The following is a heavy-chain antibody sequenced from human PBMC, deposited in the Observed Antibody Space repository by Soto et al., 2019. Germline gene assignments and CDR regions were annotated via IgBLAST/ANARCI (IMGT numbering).Heavy chain of an antibody. CDR1: GYTFTSYD. D-gene: IGHD1-1*01. Sequence: ASVKVSFKASGYTFTSYDIYWGRQATGQGLEWMGWMNPNTGNSGYAQKFQGRVTMTSDTSISTAHMELSSLRSEDTAVYYCARRAETNGWNGFGADKYYFDFWGQGTLVTVSS. CDR3: ARRAETNGWNGFGADKYYFDF. V-gene: IGHV1-8*01. J-gene: IGHJ4*02. CDR2: MNPNTGNS.